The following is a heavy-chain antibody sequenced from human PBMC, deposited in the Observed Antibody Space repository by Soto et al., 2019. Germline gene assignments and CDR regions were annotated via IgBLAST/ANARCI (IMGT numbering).Heavy chain of an antibody. J-gene: IGHJ3*02. CDR1: GNSFTNYW. CDR3: ARLYSGSYAHAFDI. D-gene: IGHD1-26*01. Sequence: PGESLKISCKGSGNSFTNYWIGWVRQMPGKGLEWMGLIYPGDSDTRYSPSFQVQVTISADKSITTAYLQWSSLKASDTAMYYCARLYSGSYAHAFDIWGQGTMLTVSS. V-gene: IGHV5-51*01. CDR2: IYPGDSDT.